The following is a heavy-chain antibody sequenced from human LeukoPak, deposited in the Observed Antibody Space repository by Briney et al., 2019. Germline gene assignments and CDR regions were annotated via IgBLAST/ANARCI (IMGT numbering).Heavy chain of an antibody. CDR2: ISSSGGIT. V-gene: IGHV3-23*01. J-gene: IGHJ4*02. Sequence: GGSLRLSCAASGGFTFSTYAISWVRQAPGKGLEWVSTISSSGGITYYADSVKGRFTISRDNSKNTLYLQMNSLRAEDTAVYYCAKTVVVAASGDFDYWGQGTLVTVSS. D-gene: IGHD2-15*01. CDR3: AKTVVVAASGDFDY. CDR1: GGFTFSTYA.